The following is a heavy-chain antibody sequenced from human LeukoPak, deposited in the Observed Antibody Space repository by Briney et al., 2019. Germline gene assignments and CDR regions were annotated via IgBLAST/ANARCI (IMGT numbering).Heavy chain of an antibody. V-gene: IGHV3-23*01. CDR1: GFTFSSYA. J-gene: IGHJ4*02. CDR2: ISGSGGST. D-gene: IGHD3-3*01. Sequence: GSLRLSCAASGFTFSSYAMSWVRQAPGKGLEWVSAISGSGGSTYYADSVKGRFTISRDNSKNTLYLQMNSLRAEDAAVYYCAKDTFSGYDFWSGYFRFDYWGQGTLITVSS. CDR3: AKDTFSGYDFWSGYFRFDY.